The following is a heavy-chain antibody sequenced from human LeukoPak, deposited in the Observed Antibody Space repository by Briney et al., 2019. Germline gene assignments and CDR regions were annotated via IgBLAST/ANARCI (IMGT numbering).Heavy chain of an antibody. J-gene: IGHJ4*02. V-gene: IGHV4-34*01. Sequence: SETLSLTCAVYGGSFSGYYWSWIRQPPGKGLEWIGEINHSGSTNYNPSLKSRVTISVDTSKNQFSLKLSSVTAADTAVYYCARGIVVVPAAYDYWGQGTLVTVSS. CDR3: ARGIVVVPAAYDY. CDR1: GGSFSGYY. D-gene: IGHD2-2*01. CDR2: INHSGST.